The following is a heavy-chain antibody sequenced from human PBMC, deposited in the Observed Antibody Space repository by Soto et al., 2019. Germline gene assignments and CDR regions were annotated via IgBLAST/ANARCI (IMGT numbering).Heavy chain of an antibody. Sequence: GASVKVSCKASGYTFSSYYMNWVRQAPGQGLEWLGIINPSGGYTTYAQRFLGRVTMTSDTSTSTVHMELGSLTSENTAVNYCARDKYIVATWAFDYWGQGTLVTVSS. D-gene: IGHD5-12*01. CDR2: INPSGGYT. CDR3: ARDKYIVATWAFDY. V-gene: IGHV1-46*01. J-gene: IGHJ4*02. CDR1: GYTFSSYY.